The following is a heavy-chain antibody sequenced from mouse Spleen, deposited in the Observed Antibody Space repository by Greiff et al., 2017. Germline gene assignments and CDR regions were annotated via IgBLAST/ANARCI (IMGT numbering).Heavy chain of an antibody. D-gene: IGHD4-1*01. CDR2: ISSGGGNT. Sequence: DVKLVESGGGLVKLGGSLKLSCAASGFTFSSYAMSWVRQTPEKRLEWVATISSGGGNTYYPDSVKGRFTISRDNAKNTLYLQMSSMKSEDTSMYYCARPNWDGGYYFDYWGQGTTLTVSS. CDR3: ARPNWDGGYYFDY. CDR1: GFTFSSYA. V-gene: IGHV5-9*04. J-gene: IGHJ2*01.